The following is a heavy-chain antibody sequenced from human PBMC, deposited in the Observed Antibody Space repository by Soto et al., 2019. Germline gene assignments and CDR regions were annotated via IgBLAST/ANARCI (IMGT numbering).Heavy chain of an antibody. J-gene: IGHJ4*02. V-gene: IGHV4-30-2*01. CDR1: GGSISSGGYS. CDR2: IYHSGST. D-gene: IGHD6-13*01. CDR3: ARGATAAGYFDY. Sequence: QLQLQESGSGLVKPSQTLSLTCAASGGSISSGGYSWSWIRQPPGKGLEWIGYIYHSGSTYYNPSLERRVTISVDRSKNQFGLKLSSVTAADTAVYYCARGATAAGYFDYWGQGTLVTVSS.